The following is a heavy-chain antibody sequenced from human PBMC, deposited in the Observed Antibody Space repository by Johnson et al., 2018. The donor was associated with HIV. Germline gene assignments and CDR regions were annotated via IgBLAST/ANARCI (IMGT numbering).Heavy chain of an antibody. Sequence: QVQLVESGGGVVRPGESLRLSCAASGFTFSTYAMHWVRQAPGKGLEWVSFIRFDGSNKFYGDSVKGRFTISRDNSKNTLYLQMNSLRAEDTALYYCARDLRVVVAAPIGAATSHVFDIWGQGTMVTVSS. V-gene: IGHV3-30*02. J-gene: IGHJ3*02. CDR3: ARDLRVVVAAPIGAATSHVFDI. CDR1: GFTFSTYA. D-gene: IGHD2-15*01. CDR2: IRFDGSNK.